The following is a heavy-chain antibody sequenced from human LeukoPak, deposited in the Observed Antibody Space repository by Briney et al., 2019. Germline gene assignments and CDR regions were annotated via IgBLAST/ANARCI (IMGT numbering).Heavy chain of an antibody. CDR2: INPSGGST. CDR1: GYTFTSYY. Sequence: ASVKVSCKASGYTFTSYYMHWVRQAPGQGLEWTGIINPSGGSTSYAQKFQGRVTMTRDTSTSTVYMELSSLRSEDTAVYYCAREVVPGRLDYWGQGTLVTVSS. V-gene: IGHV1-46*01. D-gene: IGHD2-2*01. J-gene: IGHJ4*02. CDR3: AREVVPGRLDY.